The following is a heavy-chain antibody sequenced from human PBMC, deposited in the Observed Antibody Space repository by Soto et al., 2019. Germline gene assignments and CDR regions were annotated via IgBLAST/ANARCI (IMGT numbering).Heavy chain of an antibody. CDR2: ISSSGSTI. CDR3: ARSGASPTIFGIWFDP. J-gene: IGHJ5*02. CDR1: GFTFSDYY. V-gene: IGHV3-11*01. Sequence: GGSLRLSCAASGFTFSDYYMSWIRQAPGKGLEWVSYISSSGSTIYYADSVKGRFTISRDNAKNSLYLQMNSLRAEDTAVYYCARSGASPTIFGIWFDPWGQGTLVTVSS. D-gene: IGHD3-3*01.